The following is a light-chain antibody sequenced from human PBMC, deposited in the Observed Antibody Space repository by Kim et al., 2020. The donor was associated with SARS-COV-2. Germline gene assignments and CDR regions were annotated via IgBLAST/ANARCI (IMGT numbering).Light chain of an antibody. V-gene: IGKV3-20*01. CDR3: QQYGNSPLT. J-gene: IGKJ4*01. CDR2: GAS. CDR1: QSVSSSY. Sequence: EIVLTQSPGTLSLSPGERATLSCRASQSVSSSYLGWYQQKPGQAPRLLIYGASSRATGIPDRFSGSGSGTDFPLTISRLAPEDFAVYYCQQYGNSPLTFGGGTKLEI.